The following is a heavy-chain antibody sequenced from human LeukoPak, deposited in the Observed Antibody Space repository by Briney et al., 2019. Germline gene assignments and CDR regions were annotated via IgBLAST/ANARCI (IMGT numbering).Heavy chain of an antibody. CDR3: ATIPTRYYYDSSGTRSGPY. CDR2: INPSGGST. J-gene: IGHJ4*02. D-gene: IGHD3-22*01. Sequence: ASVKVSCKASGYTFTSYYMHWVRQAPGQGLEWMGIINPSGGSTSYAQKFQGRVTMTRDTSTSTVYMELSSLRSEDTAVYYCATIPTRYYYDSSGTRSGPYWGQGTLVTVSS. V-gene: IGHV1-46*01. CDR1: GYTFTSYY.